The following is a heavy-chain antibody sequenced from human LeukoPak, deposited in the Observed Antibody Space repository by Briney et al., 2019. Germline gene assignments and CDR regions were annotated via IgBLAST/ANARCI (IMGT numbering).Heavy chain of an antibody. D-gene: IGHD3-22*01. Sequence: GGSLGLSCAASGFDFGAYEMNWVRQAPGKGLEWVAYFAGSDTTKYYADSVRGRFTISRDNAKNSLYLQMNSLRAEDTALYYCTTLGYHLDSWGQGTLVTVSS. CDR1: GFDFGAYE. CDR3: TTLGYHLDS. CDR2: FAGSDTTK. J-gene: IGHJ4*02. V-gene: IGHV3-48*03.